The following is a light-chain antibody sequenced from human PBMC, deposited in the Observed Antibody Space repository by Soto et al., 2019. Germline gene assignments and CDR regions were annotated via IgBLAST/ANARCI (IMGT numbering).Light chain of an antibody. CDR3: SAWDDDLSGRI. V-gene: IGLV1-44*01. J-gene: IGLJ2*01. CDR2: NSD. CDR1: RSNIGSNF. Sequence: QSVLTQPPSASGTPGQRVTISCSGSRSNIGSNFVNWYQQLPGTAPKLLIHNSDQRPSGVPDRFSGSKSDTSASLAISGLQSVDEADYYCSAWDDDLSGRIFGGGTKLTVL.